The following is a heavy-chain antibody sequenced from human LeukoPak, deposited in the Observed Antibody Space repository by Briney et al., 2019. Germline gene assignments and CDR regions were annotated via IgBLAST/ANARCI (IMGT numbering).Heavy chain of an antibody. CDR3: ARRVGTQYYFDY. D-gene: IGHD7-27*01. V-gene: IGHV5-51*01. CDR2: IYPGDSDT. CDR1: GXGFTSYW. J-gene: IGHJ4*02. Sequence: GESXXXSXXXSGXGFTSYWIGWGRRMPGKGLGGMGIIYPGDSDTRYSPSFQGQVTTSADKSISTAYLQWSSLKASDTAMYYCARRVGTQYYFDYWGQGTLVTVSS.